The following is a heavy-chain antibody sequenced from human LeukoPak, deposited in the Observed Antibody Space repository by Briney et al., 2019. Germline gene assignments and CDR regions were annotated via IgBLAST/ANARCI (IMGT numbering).Heavy chain of an antibody. CDR3: ASDRLNSGSRCFDY. D-gene: IGHD1-26*01. CDR2: IGGSGVYT. J-gene: IGHJ4*02. CDR1: GFTFSTYA. Sequence: PGGSLRLSCAASGFTFSTYAMSWVRQAPGKGLEWASSIGGSGVYTDYADSVKGRFTISRDNSKNTLYLQMNSLRAEDTAIYYCASDRLNSGSRCFDYWGQGTLVTVSS. V-gene: IGHV3-23*01.